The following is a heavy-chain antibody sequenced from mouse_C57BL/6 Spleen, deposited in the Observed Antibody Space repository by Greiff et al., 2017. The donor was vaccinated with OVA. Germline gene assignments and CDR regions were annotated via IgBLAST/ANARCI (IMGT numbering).Heavy chain of an antibody. V-gene: IGHV1-81*01. Sequence: QVQLKESGAELARPGASVKLSCKASGYTFTSYGISWVKQSTGQGLEWIGAIYPRSGNTYYNEKFKGKATLTADKSSSTAYMELRSLTSEDSAVYFCARDPTPYAMDYWGQGSSVTVSS. CDR2: IYPRSGNT. CDR3: ARDPTPYAMDY. CDR1: GYTFTSYG. J-gene: IGHJ4*01.